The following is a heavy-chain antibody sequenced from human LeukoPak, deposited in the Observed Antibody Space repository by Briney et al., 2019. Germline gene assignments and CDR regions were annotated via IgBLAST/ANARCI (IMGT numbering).Heavy chain of an antibody. Sequence: GGSLRLSCAASGFTFSSYSMNWVRQAPGKGLEWVSYISSSSSTIYYADSVKGRFTISRDNAKNSLYLQMNSLRAEDTAVYYCARDLRLRARTGFDYWGQGTLVTVSS. CDR2: ISSSSSTI. J-gene: IGHJ4*02. CDR3: ARDLRLRARTGFDY. CDR1: GFTFSSYS. V-gene: IGHV3-48*01. D-gene: IGHD4-17*01.